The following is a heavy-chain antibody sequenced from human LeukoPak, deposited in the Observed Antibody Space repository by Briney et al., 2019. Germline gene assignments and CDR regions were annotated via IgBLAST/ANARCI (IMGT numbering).Heavy chain of an antibody. CDR3: AKGRLSSSDYYDSSGLRY. Sequence: GGSLRLSCAASGSTFSSYGMHWVRQAPGKGLEWVAFIRYDGSNKYYADSVKGRFTISRDNSKNTLYVQMNSLRAEDTAVYYCAKGRLSSSDYYDSSGLRYWGQGTLVTVSS. CDR2: IRYDGSNK. J-gene: IGHJ4*02. V-gene: IGHV3-30*02. CDR1: GSTFSSYG. D-gene: IGHD3-22*01.